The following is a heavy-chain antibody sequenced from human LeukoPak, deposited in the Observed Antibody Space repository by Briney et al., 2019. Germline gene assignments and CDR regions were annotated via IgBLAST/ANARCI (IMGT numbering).Heavy chain of an antibody. J-gene: IGHJ4*02. CDR2: IYTGGST. CDR3: ARRSNYFDY. Sequence: PSETLSLTCSVSGGTIHSYYWSWIRQPPGKALEFIGYIYTGGSTNYNPSLKRRVAISVDTSKNQFSLSLNSVTAADTAVYYCARRSNYFDYWGQGTLVTVSS. V-gene: IGHV4-4*09. D-gene: IGHD4-11*01. CDR1: GGTIHSYY.